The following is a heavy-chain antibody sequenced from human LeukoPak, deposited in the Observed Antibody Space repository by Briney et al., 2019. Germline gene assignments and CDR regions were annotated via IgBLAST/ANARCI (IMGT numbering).Heavy chain of an antibody. CDR3: AREGVLRYYFDC. V-gene: IGHV4-31*03. CDR1: GGSISSGGYY. J-gene: IGHJ4*02. CDR2: IYYSGIT. Sequence: SQTLSLTCTVSGGSISSGGYYWSWIRQHPGKGLEWIGYIYYSGITYYNPSLKSRVTISVDTSKNQFSLKLNSVIAADTAVYYCAREGVLRYYFDCWGQGTLVTVSS. D-gene: IGHD3-9*01.